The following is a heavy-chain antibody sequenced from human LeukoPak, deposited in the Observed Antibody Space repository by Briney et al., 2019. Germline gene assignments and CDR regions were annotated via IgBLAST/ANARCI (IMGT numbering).Heavy chain of an antibody. CDR3: ARTERGYSYGPLDY. D-gene: IGHD5-18*01. V-gene: IGHV4-59*01. Sequence: PSETLSLTCTVSGGSISSYYWSWIRQPPGKGLEWIGYIYYSGSTNYNPSLKSRVTISVDTSKNQFSLKLSSVTAADTAVYYCARTERGYSYGPLDYGGQGTLVTVSS. CDR2: IYYSGST. J-gene: IGHJ4*02. CDR1: GGSISSYY.